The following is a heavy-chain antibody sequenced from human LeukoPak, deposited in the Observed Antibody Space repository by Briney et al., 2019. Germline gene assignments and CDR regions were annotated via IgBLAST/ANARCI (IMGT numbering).Heavy chain of an antibody. D-gene: IGHD3-10*02. CDR1: GFTFSSYG. J-gene: IGHJ4*02. Sequence: GGSLRLSCAASGFTFSSYGMHWVRQAPGKGLEWVAVISYDGSNKYYADSVKGRFTISRDNSKNTLYLQMNSLRVEDTAIYYCARDPYSKMFGGWGQGTLLTVSS. CDR3: ARDPYSKMFGG. V-gene: IGHV3-30*03. CDR2: ISYDGSNK.